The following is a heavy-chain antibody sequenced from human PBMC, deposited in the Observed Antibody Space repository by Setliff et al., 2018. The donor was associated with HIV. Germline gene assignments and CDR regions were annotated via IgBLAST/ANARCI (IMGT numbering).Heavy chain of an antibody. CDR2: IKQDGSEK. Sequence: GGSLRLSCAASGFTFSTYWMSWVRQVPGKGLEWVANIKQDGSEKNYMDSVKGRFTISRDNAKNSLYLQMNSLRVEDTAVYYCATDCAVVGGTGSLDSWGQGTLVTVSS. J-gene: IGHJ4*02. CDR1: GFTFSTYW. D-gene: IGHD1-26*01. CDR3: ATDCAVVGGTGSLDS. V-gene: IGHV3-7*05.